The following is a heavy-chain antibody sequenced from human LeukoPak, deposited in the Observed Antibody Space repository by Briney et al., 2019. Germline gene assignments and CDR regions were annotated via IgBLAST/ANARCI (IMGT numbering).Heavy chain of an antibody. D-gene: IGHD3-3*01. J-gene: IGHJ4*02. Sequence: ASVKVSCKASGYTFTSYDINWVRQATGQGLEWMGWMNPNSGNTGYAQKFQGRVTITRNTSISTAYMELSSLRSEDTAVYYCAIGSSIRYYDFWSGYFGDYYFDYWGQGTLVTVSS. V-gene: IGHV1-8*03. CDR1: GYTFTSYD. CDR2: MNPNSGNT. CDR3: AIGSSIRYYDFWSGYFGDYYFDY.